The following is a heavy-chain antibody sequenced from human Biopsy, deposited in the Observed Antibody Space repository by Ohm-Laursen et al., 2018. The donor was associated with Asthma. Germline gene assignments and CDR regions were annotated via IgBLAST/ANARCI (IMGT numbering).Heavy chain of an antibody. CDR2: ISYDGSNK. CDR1: GFTFSTYA. V-gene: IGHV3-30-3*01. Sequence: SLRLSCAASGFTFSTYAMHWVRQAPGKGLEWVAVISYDGSNKYYADSVKGRFTISRDNSKNTLYLQMNSLRGDDTAVYYCARDMNRVGWYFDYWGQGTLVTVSS. D-gene: IGHD6-19*01. CDR3: ARDMNRVGWYFDY. J-gene: IGHJ4*02.